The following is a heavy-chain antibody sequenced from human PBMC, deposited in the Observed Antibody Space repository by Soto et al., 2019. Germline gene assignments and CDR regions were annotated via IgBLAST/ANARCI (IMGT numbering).Heavy chain of an antibody. CDR1: GFTFSSYL. CDR2: INSAGSAS. V-gene: IGHV3-74*01. J-gene: IGHJ4*02. CDR3: ATGGYSYGWGY. Sequence: SLRLSCVGSGFTFSSYLMHWVRQVPGKGPVWVSRINSAGSASSYVDFVKGRFTVSRDNAKNTLYLEMNSLSAEDTAVYYCATGGYSYGWGYWGQGTLVTVSS. D-gene: IGHD5-18*01.